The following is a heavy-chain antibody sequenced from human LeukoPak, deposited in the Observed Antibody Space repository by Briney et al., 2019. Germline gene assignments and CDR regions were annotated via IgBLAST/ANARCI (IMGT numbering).Heavy chain of an antibody. CDR3: AKDPNENYDFWSGYGGYFDY. J-gene: IGHJ4*02. Sequence: PGRSLRLSCAASGFTFSSYGMHWVRQAPGKGLEWVAFIRYDGSNKYYADSVKGRLTISRDNSKNTLYLQMNSLRAEDTAVYYCAKDPNENYDFWSGYGGYFDYWGQGTLVTVSS. D-gene: IGHD3-3*01. V-gene: IGHV3-30*02. CDR1: GFTFSSYG. CDR2: IRYDGSNK.